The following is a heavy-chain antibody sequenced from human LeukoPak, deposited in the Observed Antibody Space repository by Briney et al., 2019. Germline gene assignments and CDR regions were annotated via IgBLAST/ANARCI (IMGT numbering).Heavy chain of an antibody. J-gene: IGHJ4*02. CDR2: ISYDGRNK. D-gene: IGHD5-18*01. Sequence: GGSLRLSCAASGFTFSSYGMHWVRQAPGKGLEWVAGISYDGRNKEYVDSVKGRFTISRDNSKNTLYLQMNSLRAEDTAVYNCAKDRGYSHGFDYWGQGTLVTVSS. CDR3: AKDRGYSHGFDY. V-gene: IGHV3-30*18. CDR1: GFTFSSYG.